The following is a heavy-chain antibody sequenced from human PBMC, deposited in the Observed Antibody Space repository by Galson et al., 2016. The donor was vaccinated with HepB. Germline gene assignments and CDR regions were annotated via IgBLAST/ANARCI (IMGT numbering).Heavy chain of an antibody. Sequence: QSGAEVKKPGESLRISCKGSGYSFTTYWSSWVRQMPGRGLQWVGRSAPSDSYTHYRPSFHGHVTISVDKSISTSYLQWSSLKASDAAMYFCARQGGSRGGRAAAAGTDYWGQGTLVTVSS. CDR3: ARQGGSRGGRAAAAGTDY. J-gene: IGHJ4*02. CDR2: SAPSDSYT. V-gene: IGHV5-10-1*01. CDR1: GYSFTTYW. D-gene: IGHD6-13*01.